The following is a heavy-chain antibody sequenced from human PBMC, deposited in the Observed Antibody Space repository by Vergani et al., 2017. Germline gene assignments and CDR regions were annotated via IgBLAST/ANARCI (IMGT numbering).Heavy chain of an antibody. CDR3: ASGIYCSSTSCYPYYYYMDV. D-gene: IGHD2-2*01. Sequence: QVQLVQSGAEVQKPGASVKVSCKASGYTFTSYAMHWVRQAPGQRLEWMGWINAGNGNTKYSQKFQGRVTITRDTSASTAYMELSSLRSEDTAVYYCASGIYCSSTSCYPYYYYMDVWGKGTTVTVSS. CDR2: INAGNGNT. V-gene: IGHV1-3*01. J-gene: IGHJ6*03. CDR1: GYTFTSYA.